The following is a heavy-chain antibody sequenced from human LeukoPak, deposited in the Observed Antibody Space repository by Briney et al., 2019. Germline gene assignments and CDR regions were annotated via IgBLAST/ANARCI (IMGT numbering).Heavy chain of an antibody. J-gene: IGHJ4*02. CDR2: INHSGIT. CDR3: ASGIISSSWPAIDY. Sequence: SETLSLTCDVSGGSFSGYYWTWIRQPPGKGLEWIGEINHSGITNYNPSLKSRVTISLDTSKNQFSLKLSSVTAADTAVYYCASGIISSSWPAIDYWGQGTLVTVSS. V-gene: IGHV4-34*01. D-gene: IGHD6-13*01. CDR1: GGSFSGYY.